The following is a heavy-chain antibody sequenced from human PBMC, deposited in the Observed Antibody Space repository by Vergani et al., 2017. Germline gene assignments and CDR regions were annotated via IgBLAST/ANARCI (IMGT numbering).Heavy chain of an antibody. J-gene: IGHJ5*02. V-gene: IGHV4-34*01. Sequence: QVQLQQWGAGLLKPSETLSLTCAVYGGSFSGYYWSWIRQPPGKGLEWIGEINHSGSTNYNPSLKSRVTISVDTSKNQFSLMLSSVTAADTAVYYCARGRSSGWSAWGQGTLVTVSS. CDR3: ARGRSSGWSA. CDR1: GGSFSGYY. D-gene: IGHD6-19*01. CDR2: INHSGST.